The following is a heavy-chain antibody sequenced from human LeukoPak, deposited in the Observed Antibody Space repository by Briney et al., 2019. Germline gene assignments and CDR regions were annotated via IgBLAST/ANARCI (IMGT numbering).Heavy chain of an antibody. CDR3: ARDYQLGRDWFDP. J-gene: IGHJ5*02. Sequence: PGGSLRLSCAASRFTFSRYSMSWVRQAPGKWLEWVSSISSGSGYIYYADSVKGRFTISRDNAKNSLYLQMNSLRAEDTAVYYCARDYQLGRDWFDPWAREPWSPSPQ. V-gene: IGHV3-21*01. D-gene: IGHD5-24*01. CDR1: RFTFSRYS. CDR2: ISSGSGYI.